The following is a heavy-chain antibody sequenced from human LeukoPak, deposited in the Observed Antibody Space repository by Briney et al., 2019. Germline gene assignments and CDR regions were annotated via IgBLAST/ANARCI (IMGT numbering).Heavy chain of an antibody. CDR1: GFTFSGYG. J-gene: IGHJ2*01. V-gene: IGHV3-30*02. D-gene: IGHD6-13*01. CDR2: IRYDGSNK. Sequence: GGSLRLSCAASGFTFSGYGMHWVRQAPGKGLEWVAFIRYDGSNKYYADSVKGRFTISRDNSKNTLYLQMNSLRAEDTAVYYCAKGSSTYSITSYWYFDLWGRGTLVTVSS. CDR3: AKGSSTYSITSYWYFDL.